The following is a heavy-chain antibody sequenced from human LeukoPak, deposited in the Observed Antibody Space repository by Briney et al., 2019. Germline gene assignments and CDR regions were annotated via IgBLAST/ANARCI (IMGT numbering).Heavy chain of an antibody. CDR1: GGSISNYY. CDR3: ARRATSGSPYYLDY. Sequence: NPSETLSLTCSVSGGSISNYYLNWIRQTPGKGLEWIGYVFYTGITDYNPSLKSRVTMSVDTPKNQFSLKLSSVTAADTAVYYSARRATSGSPYYLDYWGQGTLVTVSS. CDR2: VFYTGIT. J-gene: IGHJ4*02. D-gene: IGHD3-10*01. V-gene: IGHV4-59*01.